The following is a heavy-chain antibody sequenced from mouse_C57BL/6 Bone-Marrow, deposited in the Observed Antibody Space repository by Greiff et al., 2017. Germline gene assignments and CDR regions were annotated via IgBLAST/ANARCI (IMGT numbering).Heavy chain of an antibody. CDR1: GYTFTSYW. CDR2: IDPSDSYT. V-gene: IGHV1-50*01. J-gene: IGHJ2*01. Sequence: QVQLQQPGAELVKPGASVKLSCKASGYTFTSYWMQWVKQRPGQGLEWIGEIDPSDSYTNYNQKFKGKATLTVDKSSSTAYMQLSSLTSEDSAVYYCAREETGTNFDYWGQGTTLTVSS. CDR3: AREETGTNFDY. D-gene: IGHD4-1*01.